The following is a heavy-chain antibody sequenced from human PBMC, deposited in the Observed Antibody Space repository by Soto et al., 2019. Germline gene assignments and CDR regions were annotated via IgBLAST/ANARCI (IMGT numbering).Heavy chain of an antibody. CDR3: ARGPYGEGYYYYMDV. J-gene: IGHJ6*03. CDR2: IYYSGST. CDR1: GGSISSGGYY. D-gene: IGHD4-17*01. V-gene: IGHV4-31*03. Sequence: PSETLSLTCTVSGGSISSGGYYWSWIRQHPGKGLEWIGYIYYSGSTYYNPSLKNRVTISVDTSKNQFSLKLSSVTAADTAVYYCARGPYGEGYYYYMDVWGKGTTVTVSS.